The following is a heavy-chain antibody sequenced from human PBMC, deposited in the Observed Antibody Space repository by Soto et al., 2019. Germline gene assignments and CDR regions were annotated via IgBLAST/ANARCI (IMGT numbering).Heavy chain of an antibody. J-gene: IGHJ4*02. D-gene: IGHD3-3*01. Sequence: PSETLSLTCAVYGGSFSGYYWSWIRQPPGKGLEWIGEINHSGSTNYNPSLKSRVTISVDTSKNQFSLKLSSVTAADTAVYYCARGEGLEWLLDYWGQGTLVTVSS. CDR3: ARGEGLEWLLDY. CDR1: GGSFSGYY. CDR2: INHSGST. V-gene: IGHV4-34*01.